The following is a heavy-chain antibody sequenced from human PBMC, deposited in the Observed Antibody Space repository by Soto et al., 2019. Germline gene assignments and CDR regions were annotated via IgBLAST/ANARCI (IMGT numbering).Heavy chain of an antibody. V-gene: IGHV3-23*01. CDR3: THWGGATVLRGLAV. J-gene: IGHJ6*02. Sequence: ESGGNSVQPGGSLRLSCAASGFTFGTYTMSWVRLAPGKGLEWVSAISATGDSTYYADSVKGRFTISRDNSKNTLYVQMDSLRVEDTALYCVTHWGGATVLRGLAVWGHGTTVTVSS. CDR1: GFTFGTYT. CDR2: ISATGDST. D-gene: IGHD3-10*01.